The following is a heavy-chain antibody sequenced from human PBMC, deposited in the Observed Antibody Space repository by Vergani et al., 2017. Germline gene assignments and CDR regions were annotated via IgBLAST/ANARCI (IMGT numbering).Heavy chain of an antibody. D-gene: IGHD4-17*01. CDR1: GGTFSSYA. J-gene: IGHJ4*02. Sequence: QVQLVQSGAEVKKPGSSVKVSCKASGGTFSSYAISWVRQTPGQGLEWMGRIIPILGIANYAQKFQGRVTITADKSTSTAYMELSSLRSEDTAVYYCARDPVGGDADYWGQGTLVTVSS. V-gene: IGHV1-69*04. CDR3: ARDPVGGDADY. CDR2: IIPILGIA.